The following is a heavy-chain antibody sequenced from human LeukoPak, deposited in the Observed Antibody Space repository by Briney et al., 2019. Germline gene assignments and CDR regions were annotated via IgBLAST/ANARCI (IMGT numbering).Heavy chain of an antibody. CDR1: GGSISSSSSYS. CDR2: MSNTGRT. D-gene: IGHD6-13*01. Sequence: SETLSLTCTVPGGSISSSSSYSWAWIRHPPGKGLGWIGTMSNTGRTYYNPSLKSRVTISGDTSKNQFSLKVISVTAADTAVFYCARRSQTTAGRGIDYWGQGTLVTVSS. V-gene: IGHV4-39*01. J-gene: IGHJ4*02. CDR3: ARRSQTTAGRGIDY.